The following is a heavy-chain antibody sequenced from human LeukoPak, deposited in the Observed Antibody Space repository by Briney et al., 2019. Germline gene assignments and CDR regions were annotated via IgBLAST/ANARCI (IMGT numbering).Heavy chain of an antibody. Sequence: SETLSLTCAVYGGSFSYYYWIWIRQPPGKGLEWIGEINHSGGTNYNPSLKSRVTISVDTSKNQFSLKLRSVTAADTAVYYCARRGDGDYSTRYFDLWGRGTLVTVSS. CDR2: INHSGGT. V-gene: IGHV4-34*01. CDR1: GGSFSYYY. J-gene: IGHJ2*01. CDR3: ARRGDGDYSTRYFDL. D-gene: IGHD4-17*01.